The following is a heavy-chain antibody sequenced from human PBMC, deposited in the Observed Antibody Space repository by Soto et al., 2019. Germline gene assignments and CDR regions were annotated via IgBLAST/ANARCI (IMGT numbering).Heavy chain of an antibody. V-gene: IGHV5-51*01. D-gene: IGHD5-18*01. CDR2: IYPGDSDT. Sequence: VEHQRISCKGFRYSFTSFWYGCVRQMPGKGLEWMGIIYPGDSDTRCSPSFQGQVTISADKSISTAYLQWSSLKASDTAMYYCARRSYGPTDYWGQGTLVTVSS. J-gene: IGHJ4*02. CDR1: RYSFTSFW. CDR3: ARRSYGPTDY.